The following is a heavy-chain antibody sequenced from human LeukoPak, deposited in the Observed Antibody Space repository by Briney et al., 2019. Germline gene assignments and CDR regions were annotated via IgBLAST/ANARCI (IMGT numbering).Heavy chain of an antibody. Sequence: GGSLRLSCAVSGFTLSTYAMSWVRQAPGKGLEWVSTIPASGGITSYADSVKGRFSISRDNSKNTLYLQMNSLRAEDTALYYCAKGPMIRGVISFDYWGQGTQVTVSS. V-gene: IGHV3-23*01. CDR2: IPASGGIT. J-gene: IGHJ4*02. CDR3: AKGPMIRGVISFDY. D-gene: IGHD3-10*01. CDR1: GFTLSTYA.